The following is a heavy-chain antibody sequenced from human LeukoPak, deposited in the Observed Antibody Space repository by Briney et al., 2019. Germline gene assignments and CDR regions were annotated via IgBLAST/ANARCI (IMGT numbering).Heavy chain of an antibody. V-gene: IGHV3-20*04. CDR2: INWNGGST. CDR3: ARGILLSACSGGSCSDY. CDR1: GFTLDDYG. J-gene: IGHJ4*02. Sequence: GSLRLSCAASGFTLDDYGMSWVRQAPGKGLEWVSGINWNGGSTGYADSVKGRFTISRDNAKNSLYLQMNSLRAEDTALYYCARGILLSACSGGSCSDYWGQGTLVTVSS. D-gene: IGHD2-15*01.